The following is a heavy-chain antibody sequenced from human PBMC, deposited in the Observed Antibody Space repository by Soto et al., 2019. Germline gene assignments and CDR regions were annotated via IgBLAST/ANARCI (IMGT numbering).Heavy chain of an antibody. CDR2: IHHSGST. D-gene: IGHD3-3*01. Sequence: SETLSLTCALYGGSFYGYYWIWSRQSPGKGLEWIGEIHHSGSTKYNPSLKSRVSLPVDTSTKQFSLKMTSMTAADRGVYYCARGVDSWSGYLFWGQGTPVTAPQ. J-gene: IGHJ4*02. V-gene: IGHV4-34*01. CDR3: ARGVDSWSGYLF. CDR1: GGSFYGYY.